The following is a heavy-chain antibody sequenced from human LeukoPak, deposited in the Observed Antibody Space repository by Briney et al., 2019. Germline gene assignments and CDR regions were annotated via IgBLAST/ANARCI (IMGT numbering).Heavy chain of an antibody. CDR1: GFTLSSYE. Sequence: GGSLRLSCAASGFTLSSYEMNWVRQAQGKGLEWISYISSSGKRIYYADSVKGRFTISRDNAKNSLYLHMNSLTAEDTAAYYCARTYCTGGNCYSGIDYWGQGTLVTVSS. CDR3: ARTYCTGGNCYSGIDY. V-gene: IGHV3-48*03. J-gene: IGHJ4*02. D-gene: IGHD2-15*01. CDR2: ISSSGKRI.